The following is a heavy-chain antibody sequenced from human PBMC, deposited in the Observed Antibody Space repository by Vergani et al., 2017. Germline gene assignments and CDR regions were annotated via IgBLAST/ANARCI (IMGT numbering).Heavy chain of an antibody. CDR3: ASSGIAAAQYWYFDL. J-gene: IGHJ2*01. CDR2: IRSKANSYAT. Sequence: EVQLVESGGGLVQPGGSLKLSCAASGFTFSGSAMHWVRQASGKGLEWVGRIRSKANSYATAYAASVKGRFTISRDDSKNTAYLQMNSLRAEDTAVYYCASSGIAAAQYWYFDLWGRGTLVTVSS. D-gene: IGHD6-13*01. V-gene: IGHV3-73*02. CDR1: GFTFSGSA.